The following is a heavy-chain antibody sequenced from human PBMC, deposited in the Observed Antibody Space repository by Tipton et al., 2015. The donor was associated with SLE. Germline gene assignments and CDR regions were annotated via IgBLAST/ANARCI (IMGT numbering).Heavy chain of an antibody. CDR1: GGSFSGYY. J-gene: IGHJ4*02. D-gene: IGHD6-6*01. V-gene: IGHV4-34*01. CDR3: ARDGAALGDFDY. CDR2: INHSGST. Sequence: TLSLTCAVYGGSFSGYYWGWIRQPPGKGLEWIGEINHSGSTNYNPSLKSRVTISVDTSKNQFSLKLSSVTAADTAVYYCARDGAALGDFDYWGQGTLVTVSS.